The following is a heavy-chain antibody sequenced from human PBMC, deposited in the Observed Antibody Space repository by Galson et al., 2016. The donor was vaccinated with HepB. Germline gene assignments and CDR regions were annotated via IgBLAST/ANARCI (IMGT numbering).Heavy chain of an antibody. J-gene: IGHJ4*02. Sequence: SVKVSCKASGYSFTGYSINWVRQAPGQGLEWVGHINPKTGDTQYAQKFHGRVAMSSDASVRTAFLELNSLRFDDTAVYYCGIGMTTVTRNLRDFYYWGQGALVTFTS. V-gene: IGHV1-2*06. CDR3: GIGMTTVTRNLRDFYY. D-gene: IGHD4-17*01. CDR1: GYSFTGYS. CDR2: INPKTGDT.